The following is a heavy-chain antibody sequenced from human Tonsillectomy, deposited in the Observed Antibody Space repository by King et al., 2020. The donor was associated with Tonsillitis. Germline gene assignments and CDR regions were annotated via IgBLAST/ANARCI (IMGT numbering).Heavy chain of an antibody. CDR2: IYYSWST. Sequence: VQLQESGPGLVKPSETLTLTCTVSGGSIDSFYWSWIRQPPGKGLEWIGYIYYSWSTNYNPSLKSRVTISLAMSKNQFSLKLNSVTAADTAVFYCAREPDFGANSGAFDIWGQGTMVTVSS. J-gene: IGHJ3*02. V-gene: IGHV4-59*01. D-gene: IGHD4-23*01. CDR1: GGSIDSFY. CDR3: AREPDFGANSGAFDI.